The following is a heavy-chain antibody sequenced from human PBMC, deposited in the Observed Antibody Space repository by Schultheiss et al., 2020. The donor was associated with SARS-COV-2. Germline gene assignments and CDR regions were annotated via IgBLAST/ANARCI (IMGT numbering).Heavy chain of an antibody. J-gene: IGHJ4*02. D-gene: IGHD3-3*01. Sequence: GGSLRLSCAASGFTFGSYGMHWVRQAPGKGLEWVGFIRSKAYGGTTEYAASVKGRFTISRDDSKSIAYLQMNSLKTEDTAVYYCTRAPTYYDFWSGFGLPDYWGQGTLVTVSS. CDR1: GFTFGSYG. CDR2: IRSKAYGGTT. CDR3: TRAPTYYDFWSGFGLPDY. V-gene: IGHV3-49*04.